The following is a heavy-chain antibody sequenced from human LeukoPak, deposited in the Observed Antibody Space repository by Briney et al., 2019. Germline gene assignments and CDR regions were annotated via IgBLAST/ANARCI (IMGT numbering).Heavy chain of an antibody. D-gene: IGHD6-13*01. Sequence: PGGSLRLSCAASGFTFTNYAMSWARQAPGKGLEWVSAITGSGGTTYYADSVNGRFTISRDNSKNTLYLQMNSLRAEDTAVYYCGKDQNVAAAGVPYDYWGQGTLVTVSS. CDR3: GKDQNVAAAGVPYDY. V-gene: IGHV3-23*01. J-gene: IGHJ4*02. CDR2: ITGSGGTT. CDR1: GFTFTNYA.